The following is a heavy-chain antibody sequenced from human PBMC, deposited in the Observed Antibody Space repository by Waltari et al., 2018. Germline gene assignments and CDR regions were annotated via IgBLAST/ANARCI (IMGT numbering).Heavy chain of an antibody. CDR1: DFTFTDYW. CDR2: IRPNAGDT. CDR3: SRAACTTFCPGWFDP. D-gene: IGHD2-8*01. Sequence: EVQLVESGGGLVEPGGSLRLSCTASDFTFTDYWMHWVRQAPGKGLEWLSHIRPNAGDTQYADSVQGRFTVSRDNAKNTLYLQMINLKAEDTAVYYCSRAACTTFCPGWFDPWGQG. V-gene: IGHV3-74*03. J-gene: IGHJ5*02.